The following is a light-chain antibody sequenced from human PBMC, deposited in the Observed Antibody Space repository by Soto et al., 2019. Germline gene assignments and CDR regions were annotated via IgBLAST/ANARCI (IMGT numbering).Light chain of an antibody. CDR2: DVN. CDR3: SSYRSSSTFAV. Sequence: QSALTQPASVSGSPGQSITISCTGTSSDVGVYNYVSWYQQHPGKAPKLIIYDVNNRPSGVSNRFSGSKSGNTASLTISGLQAEDEADYYCSSYRSSSTFAVFGGVTQLTVL. V-gene: IGLV2-14*01. J-gene: IGLJ7*01. CDR1: SSDVGVYNY.